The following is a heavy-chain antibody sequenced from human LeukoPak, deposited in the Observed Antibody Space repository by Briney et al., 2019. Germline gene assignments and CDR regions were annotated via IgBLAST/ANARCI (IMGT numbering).Heavy chain of an antibody. CDR2: IYSGGTT. D-gene: IGHD6-19*01. CDR3: ARDRGGWPDY. J-gene: IGHJ4*02. Sequence: GGSLRLSCAASGFTVSSNYMSWVRQAPGKGLEWVSIIYSGGTTYYADSVKGKFTISRDNSNNTLYLQMTSLRAEDTAVYYCARDRGGWPDYWGQGTLVTVSS. V-gene: IGHV3-66*01. CDR1: GFTVSSNY.